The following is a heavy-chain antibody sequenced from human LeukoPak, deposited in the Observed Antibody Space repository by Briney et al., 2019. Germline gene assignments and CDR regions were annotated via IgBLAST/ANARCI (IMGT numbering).Heavy chain of an antibody. V-gene: IGHV3-7*03. CDR1: GFTFSNYW. Sequence: GGSLRLSCAASGFTFSNYWMSWVRQAPGKGLEWVANIKQDGSEKYYVDSVKGRFTISRDNAKNSLYLQMNSLRAEDTAVYYCARDLSSPFYDILTGYSSTFDYWGQGTLVTVSS. J-gene: IGHJ4*02. CDR2: IKQDGSEK. D-gene: IGHD3-9*01. CDR3: ARDLSSPFYDILTGYSSTFDY.